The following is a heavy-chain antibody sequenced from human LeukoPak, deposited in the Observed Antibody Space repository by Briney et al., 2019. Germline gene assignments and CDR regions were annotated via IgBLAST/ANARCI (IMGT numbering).Heavy chain of an antibody. CDR2: IYYSGST. Sequence: PSETLSLTCTVSGGSISSYYWSWIRQPPGKGLEWIGYIYYSGSTNYNPSLKSRVTISVDTSKNQFSLKLSSVTAADTAVYYCARGNIVATRWGQGTLVTVS. J-gene: IGHJ4*02. CDR3: ARGNIVATR. V-gene: IGHV4-59*01. CDR1: GGSISSYY. D-gene: IGHD5-12*01.